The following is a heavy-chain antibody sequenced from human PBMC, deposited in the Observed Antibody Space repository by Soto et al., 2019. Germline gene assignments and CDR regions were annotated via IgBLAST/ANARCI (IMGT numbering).Heavy chain of an antibody. D-gene: IGHD2-2*01. CDR1: GDYIHVGGYY. Sequence: SETLSLTCSVSGDYIHVGGYYWTWIRQRPGKGLEWMGYIYYTCKTYYNPSLESRLTMSVDRSKNQFSLRLTSVTAADTAVYFCGRDLTSNANCIDPWGQGTLVTVSS. CDR3: GRDLTSNANCIDP. CDR2: IYYTCKT. J-gene: IGHJ5*02. V-gene: IGHV4-30-4*01.